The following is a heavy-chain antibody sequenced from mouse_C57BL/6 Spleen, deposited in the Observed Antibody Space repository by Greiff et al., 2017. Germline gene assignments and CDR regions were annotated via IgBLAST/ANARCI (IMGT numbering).Heavy chain of an antibody. V-gene: IGHV1-18*01. CDR3: ARAIYDYDYAMDD. Sequence: VQLQQSGPELVKPGASVKIPCKASGYTFTDYNMDWVKQSHGKSLEWIGEINPNNGGTIYNQKFKGKATLTVDKSSSTAYMELRSLTSEDTAVYDRARAIYDYDYAMDDGGQGTTVTVSS. D-gene: IGHD2-4*01. J-gene: IGHJ4*01. CDR1: GYTFTDYN. CDR2: INPNNGGT.